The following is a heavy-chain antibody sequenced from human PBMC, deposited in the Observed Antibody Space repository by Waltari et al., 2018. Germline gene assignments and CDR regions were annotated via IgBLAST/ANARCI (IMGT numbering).Heavy chain of an antibody. CDR3: ALLAARQDY. J-gene: IGHJ4*02. V-gene: IGHV4-34*01. CDR1: GWSFSGYY. CDR2: IKQSGSN. Sequence: QVQLQQWGAGLLTPSETLSLTCAVYGWSFSGYYWSWIRQPPGKGLEWSGEIKQSGSNNYNPSHKRRGTISVDTSKNQFALKLSSVTAADTAVYYWALLAARQDYWGQGTLVTVSS. D-gene: IGHD6-6*01.